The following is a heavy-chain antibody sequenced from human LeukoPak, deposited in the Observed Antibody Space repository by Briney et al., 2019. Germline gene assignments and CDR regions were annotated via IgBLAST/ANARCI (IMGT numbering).Heavy chain of an antibody. J-gene: IGHJ4*02. CDR3: ARGVYIAAAQYAY. CDR2: ISHSEST. D-gene: IGHD6-13*01. Sequence: SETLSLTCAVYGGSFSGYYWSWIRQPPGKGLDWIREISHSESTNYNPSLKSRVTISVDTSKNQFSLKLSSVTAADTAVYYCARGVYIAAAQYAYWGQGTLVTVSS. CDR1: GGSFSGYY. V-gene: IGHV4-34*01.